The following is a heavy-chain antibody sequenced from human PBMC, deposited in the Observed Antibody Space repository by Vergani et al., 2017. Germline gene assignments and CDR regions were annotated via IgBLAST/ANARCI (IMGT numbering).Heavy chain of an antibody. D-gene: IGHD1-26*01. CDR3: AKDQFFEWELLAQFDY. J-gene: IGHJ4*02. CDR2: ISSSGSTI. Sequence: QVQLVESGGGLVKPGGSLRLSCAASGFTFSDYYMSWIRQAPGKGLEWVSYISSSGSTIYYADSVKGRFTISRDNAKNSLYLQMNSLRAEDTAVYYCAKDQFFEWELLAQFDYWGQGTLVTVSS. CDR1: GFTFSDYY. V-gene: IGHV3-11*01.